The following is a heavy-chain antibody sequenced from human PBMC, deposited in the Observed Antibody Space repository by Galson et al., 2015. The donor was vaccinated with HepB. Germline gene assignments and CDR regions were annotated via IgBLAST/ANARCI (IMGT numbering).Heavy chain of an antibody. Sequence: SETLSLTCTVSGGSISSYYWSWIRQPPGKGLEWIGYIYYSGSTNYNPSLKSRVTISVDTSKNQFSLKLSSVTAADTAVYYCARTLPLDSSSFDYWGQGTLVTVSS. D-gene: IGHD6-6*01. CDR3: ARTLPLDSSSFDY. J-gene: IGHJ4*02. CDR2: IYYSGST. CDR1: GGSISSYY. V-gene: IGHV4-59*01.